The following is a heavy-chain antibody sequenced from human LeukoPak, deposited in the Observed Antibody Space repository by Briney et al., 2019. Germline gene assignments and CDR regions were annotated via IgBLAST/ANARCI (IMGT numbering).Heavy chain of an antibody. V-gene: IGHV3-23*01. CDR3: AKSGLNRFDY. CDR2: ISGSGGST. Sequence: GGSLRLSCAASGFTFSSYGMSWVRRAPGKGLEWVSAISGSGGSTYYANSVKGRFTISRDNSKNTLYLQMNSLRAEDTALYYCAKSGLNRFDYWGQGTLVTVSS. J-gene: IGHJ4*02. D-gene: IGHD2-15*01. CDR1: GFTFSSYG.